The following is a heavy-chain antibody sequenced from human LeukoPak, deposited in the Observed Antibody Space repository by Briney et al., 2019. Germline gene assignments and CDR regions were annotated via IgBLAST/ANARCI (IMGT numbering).Heavy chain of an antibody. Sequence: PSETLSLTCTVSGGSTSSGGYYWSWIRQHPGKGLEWIGYIYYSGSTYYNPSLKSRVTISVDTSKNQFSLKLSSVTAADTAVYYCAREVEMATIFPSLKRYFDLWGRGTLVTVSS. J-gene: IGHJ2*01. V-gene: IGHV4-31*03. CDR3: AREVEMATIFPSLKRYFDL. CDR1: GGSTSSGGYY. D-gene: IGHD5-24*01. CDR2: IYYSGST.